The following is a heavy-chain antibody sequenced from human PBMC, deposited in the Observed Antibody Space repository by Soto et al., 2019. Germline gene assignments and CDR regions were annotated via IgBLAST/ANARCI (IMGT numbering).Heavy chain of an antibody. Sequence: GGSLRLSCAASGFTFSSYSMNWVRQAPGKGLEWVSSISSSSSYIYYAGSVKARFTISRDNAKNSLYLQMNSLRGEDTAVYYCARVDRWELLAFDIWVQRTMVTVSS. J-gene: IGHJ3*02. D-gene: IGHD1-26*01. CDR3: ARVDRWELLAFDI. CDR2: ISSSSSYI. V-gene: IGHV3-21*01. CDR1: GFTFSSYS.